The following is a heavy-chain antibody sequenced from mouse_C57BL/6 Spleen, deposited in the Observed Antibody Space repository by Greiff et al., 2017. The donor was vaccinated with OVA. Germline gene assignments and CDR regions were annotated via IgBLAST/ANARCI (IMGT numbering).Heavy chain of an antibody. CDR3: ARDDYDDAMDY. D-gene: IGHD2-4*01. CDR1: GFTFSSYG. J-gene: IGHJ4*01. Sequence: EVKVVESGGDLVKPGGSLKLSCAASGFTFSSYGMSWVRQIPDKRLEWVATISSGGSYTYYPDSVKGRFTISRDNAKNTLYLQMSSLKSEDTAMYYCARDDYDDAMDYWGQGTSVTVSS. CDR2: ISSGGSYT. V-gene: IGHV5-6*01.